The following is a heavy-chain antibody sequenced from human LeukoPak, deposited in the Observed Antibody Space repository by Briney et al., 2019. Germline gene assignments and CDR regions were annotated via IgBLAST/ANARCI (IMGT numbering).Heavy chain of an antibody. D-gene: IGHD3-9*01. CDR2: IYYSGST. V-gene: IGHV4-59*01. CDR3: ARAGQYYDILTGSIYYYYGIDV. Sequence: PSETLSLTCTVSGGSINSYYWSWIRQPPGKGLEWIGYIYYSGSTNYNPSLESRVTISVDTSKNQFSLKLSSVTAADTAVYHCARAGQYYDILTGSIYYYYGIDVWGNGTTVTVSS. J-gene: IGHJ6*04. CDR1: GGSINSYY.